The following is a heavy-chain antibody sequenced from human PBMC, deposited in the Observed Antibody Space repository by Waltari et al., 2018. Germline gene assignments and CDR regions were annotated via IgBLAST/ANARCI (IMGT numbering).Heavy chain of an antibody. CDR3: VRDGSGASFTFNY. J-gene: IGHJ4*02. CDR2: ISADNGKT. CDR1: GYSSITYS. Sequence: QVQLVPSGAEVKTPGASLKVSCKASGYSSITYSFTWVRQAPGQGLEWMGWISADNGKTNYAQKFQGRLTMTTDTSTSTAYMELRSLRSDDTAVYYCVRDGSGASFTFNYWGQGTLVTVSS. D-gene: IGHD1-26*01. V-gene: IGHV1-18*01.